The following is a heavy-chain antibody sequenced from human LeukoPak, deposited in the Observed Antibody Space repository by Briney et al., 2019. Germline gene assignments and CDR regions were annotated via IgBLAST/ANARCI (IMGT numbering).Heavy chain of an antibody. Sequence: GGSLRLSCAASGLTFSNFPMHWVRQAPGKGLEWLAFIRYDGSYQYYADSVNGRFTISRDNSKNTLYLQMNSLRPEDTAVYYCATPKADYYPFDYWGQGTLVTVSS. CDR1: GLTFSNFP. CDR3: ATPKADYYPFDY. J-gene: IGHJ4*02. V-gene: IGHV3-30*02. D-gene: IGHD3-22*01. CDR2: IRYDGSYQ.